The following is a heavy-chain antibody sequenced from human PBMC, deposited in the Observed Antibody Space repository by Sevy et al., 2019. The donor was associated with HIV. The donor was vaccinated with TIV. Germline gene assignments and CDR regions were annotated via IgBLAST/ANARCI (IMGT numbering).Heavy chain of an antibody. V-gene: IGHV3-33*01. CDR1: GFAFNTFG. CDR3: ARDRYCSTSRCYNWIDP. J-gene: IGHJ5*02. Sequence: GGSLRLSCAASGFAFNTFGMHWVRRAPGKGLEWVAFISFDENIEYYADSVKGRFTISRDNSKNMLYLQMNSLRAEDTAVYYCARDRYCSTSRCYNWIDPWGQGTLVTVSS. D-gene: IGHD2-2*01. CDR2: ISFDENIE.